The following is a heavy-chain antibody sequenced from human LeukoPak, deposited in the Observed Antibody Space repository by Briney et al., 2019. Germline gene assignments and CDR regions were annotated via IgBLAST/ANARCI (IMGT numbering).Heavy chain of an antibody. D-gene: IGHD3-10*01. CDR1: GFNVSTKY. CDR3: AKDYYGSGSYYPSLLGYYYYGMDV. CDR2: ISYDGSNK. J-gene: IGHJ6*02. V-gene: IGHV3-30*18. Sequence: PGGSLRLSCAASGFNVSTKYVNWVRQAPGKGLEWVAVISYDGSNKYYADSVKGRFTISRDNSKNTLYLQMNSLRAEDTAVYYCAKDYYGSGSYYPSLLGYYYYGMDVWGQGTTVTVSS.